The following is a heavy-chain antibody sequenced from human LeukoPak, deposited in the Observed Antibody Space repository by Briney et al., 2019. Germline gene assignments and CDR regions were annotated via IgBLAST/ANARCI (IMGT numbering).Heavy chain of an antibody. J-gene: IGHJ4*02. D-gene: IGHD3-10*01. Sequence: PSETLSPTCAVYGGSFSGYYWSWIRQPPGKGLEWIGEINHSGSTNYNPSLKSRVTISVDTSKNQFSLKLSSVTAADTAVYYCASGYYNNLDYWGQGTLVTVSS. CDR1: GGSFSGYY. CDR3: ASGYYNNLDY. CDR2: INHSGST. V-gene: IGHV4-34*01.